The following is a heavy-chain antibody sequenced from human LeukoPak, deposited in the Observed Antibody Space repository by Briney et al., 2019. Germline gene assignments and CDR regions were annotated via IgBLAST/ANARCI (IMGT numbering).Heavy chain of an antibody. CDR1: GVSISSSSYY. CDR2: IYYSGST. Sequence: SGTLSLTCTVSGVSISSSSYYWGWIRQPPGKGLEWIVSIYYSGSTYYNPSLKSLVTISVDTSKNQFSLKLSSVTAADTAVYYCARSSDSGSGSYYTPFDYWGQGTLVTVSS. D-gene: IGHD3-10*01. V-gene: IGHV4-39*01. CDR3: ARSSDSGSGSYYTPFDY. J-gene: IGHJ4*02.